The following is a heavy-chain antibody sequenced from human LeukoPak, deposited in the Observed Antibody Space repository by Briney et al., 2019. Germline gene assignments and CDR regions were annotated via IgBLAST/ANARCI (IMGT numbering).Heavy chain of an antibody. CDR1: GGSISSYY. Sequence: SETLSLTCTVSGGSISSYYRSWIRQPPGKGLEWIGYIYYSGSTNYNPSLKSRVTISVDTSKNQFSLKLRSVTAADTAVYYCARIYENYAIGYWGQGTLVTVSS. CDR2: IYYSGST. J-gene: IGHJ4*02. CDR3: ARIYENYAIGY. V-gene: IGHV4-59*01. D-gene: IGHD5/OR15-5a*01.